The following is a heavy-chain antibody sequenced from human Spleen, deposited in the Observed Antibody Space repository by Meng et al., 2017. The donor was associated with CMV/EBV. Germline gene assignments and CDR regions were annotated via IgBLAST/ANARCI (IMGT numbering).Heavy chain of an antibody. J-gene: IGHJ2*01. CDR2: IKEDGSEK. V-gene: IGHV3-7*01. D-gene: IGHD2-15*01. CDR1: GLTFNRFW. CDR3: ARRVAGGAIHWYFDL. Sequence: GGSLRLSCAASGLTFNRFWMSWVRQAPGKGLEWVANIKEDGSEKYYVDTVKGRFTISRDNAKNSLYLQMNSLRAEDTAVYYCARRVAGGAIHWYFDLWGRGTLVTVSS.